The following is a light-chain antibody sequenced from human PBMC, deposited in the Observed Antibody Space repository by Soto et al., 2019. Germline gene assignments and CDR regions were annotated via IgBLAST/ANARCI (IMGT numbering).Light chain of an antibody. J-gene: IGLJ1*01. CDR2: EIN. Sequence: QSALTQPPSASGSPGQSVTISCTGTSSDVGAYDYVSWYQQHPGKAPKLMIYEINKRASGVPGRFSGSKSGNTASLTVSGLQAEDEADYYCSSFAGSNNFPYVFGTGTKVTVL. V-gene: IGLV2-8*01. CDR3: SSFAGSNNFPYV. CDR1: SSDVGAYDY.